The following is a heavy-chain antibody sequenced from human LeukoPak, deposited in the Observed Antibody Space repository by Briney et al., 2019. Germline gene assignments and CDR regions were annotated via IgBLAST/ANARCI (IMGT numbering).Heavy chain of an antibody. D-gene: IGHD5-18*01. CDR1: GFTVCSNY. V-gene: IGHV3-53*01. Sequence: SGGSLRLSCAASGFTVCSNYMSWVRQAPGKGLEWVSVIYSGGSTYYADSVKGRFTISRDNSKNTLYLQMNSLRAEDTAVYYCARGDKYSYGLDLYFDYWGQGTLVTVSS. CDR2: IYSGGST. J-gene: IGHJ4*02. CDR3: ARGDKYSYGLDLYFDY.